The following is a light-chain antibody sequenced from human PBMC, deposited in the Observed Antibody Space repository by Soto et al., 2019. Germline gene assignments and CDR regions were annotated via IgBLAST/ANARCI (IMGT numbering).Light chain of an antibody. V-gene: IGKV3-20*01. Sequence: EIVLTQSPGTLSLSPGERATLSCRASQSVGSSYLAWYQQKPGQAPRLLISGASIRATGIPDRFSGTGSGTDFTLTISILEPEDFAVYYCKHYGSSRWTFGQGTKVEIK. J-gene: IGKJ1*01. CDR3: KHYGSSRWT. CDR1: QSVGSSY. CDR2: GAS.